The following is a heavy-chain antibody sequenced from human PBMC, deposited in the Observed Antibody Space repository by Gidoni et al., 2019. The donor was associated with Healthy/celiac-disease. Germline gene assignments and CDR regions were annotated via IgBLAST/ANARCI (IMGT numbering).Heavy chain of an antibody. V-gene: IGHV4-59*08. D-gene: IGHD2-15*01. CDR3: ARHEGDCSGGSCPVRY. CDR2: IYYSGST. CDR1: GGSISSYY. Sequence: QVQLQESGPGLVKPSETLSLTCTVSGGSISSYYWSWIRQPPGKGLEWIGYIYYSGSTNYNPSLKSRVTISVDTSKNQFSLKLSSVTAADTAVYYCARHEGDCSGGSCPVRYWGQGTLVTVSS. J-gene: IGHJ4*02.